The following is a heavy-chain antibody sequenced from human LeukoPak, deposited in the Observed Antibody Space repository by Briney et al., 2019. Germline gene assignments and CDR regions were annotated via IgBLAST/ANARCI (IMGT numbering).Heavy chain of an antibody. Sequence: PGGSLRLSCAASGFTFSSYEMNWVRQAPGKGLEWVSYISSSGSTIYYADSVKGRFTISRDNAKNSLYLQMNSLRAEDTAVYYCARGLVLYNWIARDAFDIWGQGTMVTVSS. CDR1: GFTFSSYE. J-gene: IGHJ3*02. V-gene: IGHV3-48*03. CDR3: ARGLVLYNWIARDAFDI. CDR2: ISSSGSTI. D-gene: IGHD1-20*01.